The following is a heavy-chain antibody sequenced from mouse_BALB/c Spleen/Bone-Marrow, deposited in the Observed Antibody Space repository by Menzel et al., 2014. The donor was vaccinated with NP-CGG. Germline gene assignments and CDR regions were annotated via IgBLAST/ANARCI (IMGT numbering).Heavy chain of an antibody. Sequence: EVQLQQSGAEIVRPGALVKLSCKASGFNIKDYYMQWVKQRPEQGLEWIGWIDPENGNTIYDPKFQGKASITADTSSNTAYLQLSSLTSEDTAVYYCARVDEYAMDYWGQGTSVTVSS. J-gene: IGHJ4*01. CDR3: ARVDEYAMDY. CDR2: IDPENGNT. CDR1: GFNIKDYY. V-gene: IGHV14-1*02.